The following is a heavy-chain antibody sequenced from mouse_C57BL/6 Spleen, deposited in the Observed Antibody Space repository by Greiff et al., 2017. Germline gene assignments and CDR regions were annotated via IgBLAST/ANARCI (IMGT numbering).Heavy chain of an antibody. CDR1: GFTFSDYG. CDR2: ISSGSSTL. Sequence: EVHLVESGGGLVKPGGSLKLSCAASGFTFSDYGMHWVRQGPEKGLEWVAYISSGSSTLYYADTVKGRFTISRDNAKNTLFLQMTSLRSEDTAMYYCAMHDAGDGAMDYWGQGTSVTVSS. CDR3: AMHDAGDGAMDY. J-gene: IGHJ4*01. D-gene: IGHD2-12*01. V-gene: IGHV5-17*01.